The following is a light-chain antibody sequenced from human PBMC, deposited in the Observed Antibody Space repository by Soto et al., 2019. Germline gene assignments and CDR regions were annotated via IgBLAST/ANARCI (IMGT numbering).Light chain of an antibody. CDR1: QSVTSTS. V-gene: IGKV3-20*01. CDR3: QQYNNWS. Sequence: EIVLTQSPGTLSLSPGERATLSCRASQSVTSTSLAWYQQKPGQAPRLLMYGASSRATGTPDRISGGGSGTDFTLTISSLQSEDFAVYYCQQYNNWSFGQGTRLE. CDR2: GAS. J-gene: IGKJ5*01.